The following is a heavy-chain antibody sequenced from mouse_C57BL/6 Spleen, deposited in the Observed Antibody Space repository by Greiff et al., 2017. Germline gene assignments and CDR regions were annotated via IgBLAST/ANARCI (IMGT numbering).Heavy chain of an antibody. CDR2: IYPGDGDT. D-gene: IGHD2-4*01. CDR3: ARGGYYDYVLFDY. J-gene: IGHJ2*01. Sequence: VQLQQSGAELVKPGASVRISCKASGYAFNSYWWNWVKQRPGRGREWIGQIYPGDGDTNYNGKFKGKATLTADKSSSTAYMQLSSLTSEDSAVYFCARGGYYDYVLFDYWGQGTTLTVSS. CDR1: GYAFNSYW. V-gene: IGHV1-80*01.